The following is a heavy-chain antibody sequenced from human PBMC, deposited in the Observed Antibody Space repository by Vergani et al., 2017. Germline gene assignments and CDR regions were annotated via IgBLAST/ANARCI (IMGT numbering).Heavy chain of an antibody. V-gene: IGHV4-4*07. Sequence: QVQLQESGPGLVKPSETLSLTCTVSGGSISSYYWSWIRQPAGKGLEWIGRIYTSGSTNYNPSLKSRVTMPVDTSKNQFSLKLRSVTAADTAVYYCVRDLEYSSSSVDYYYYDMDVWGKGTTVTVSS. CDR3: VRDLEYSSSSVDYYYYDMDV. CDR2: IYTSGST. D-gene: IGHD6-6*01. CDR1: GGSISSYY. J-gene: IGHJ6*03.